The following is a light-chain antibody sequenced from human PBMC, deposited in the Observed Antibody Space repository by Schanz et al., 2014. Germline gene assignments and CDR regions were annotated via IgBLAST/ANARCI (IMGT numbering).Light chain of an antibody. J-gene: IGKJ4*01. CDR1: QSVSSN. CDR2: GAS. V-gene: IGKV3D-15*01. Sequence: EIVMTQSPATLSVSPGERATLSCRARQSVSSNLAWYQQKPGQAPRLLIYGASNRATGIPARFSGSGSGTDFTLTISSLEPEDFAVYYCQQFGDLLTFGGGTRVEIK. CDR3: QQFGDLLT.